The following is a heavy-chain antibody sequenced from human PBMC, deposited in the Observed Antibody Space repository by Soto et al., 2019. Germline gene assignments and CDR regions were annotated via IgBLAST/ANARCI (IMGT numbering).Heavy chain of an antibody. CDR1: GGSISSGDYY. V-gene: IGHV4-30-4*01. J-gene: IGHJ5*02. Sequence: SETLSLTCTVSGGSISSGDYYWSWIRQPPGKGLEWIGYIYYSGSTYYNPSLKSRVTISVDTSKNQFSLKLSSVTAADTAVYYCARYSRWQLLWGFDPWGQGTLVTVSS. CDR3: ARYSRWQLLWGFDP. D-gene: IGHD1-26*01. CDR2: IYYSGST.